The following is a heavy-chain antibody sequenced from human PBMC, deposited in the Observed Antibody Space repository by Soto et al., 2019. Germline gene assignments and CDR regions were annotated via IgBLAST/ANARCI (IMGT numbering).Heavy chain of an antibody. D-gene: IGHD5-18*01. CDR2: IYYSGST. V-gene: IGHV4-31*03. J-gene: IGHJ6*02. CDR1: GGSISSGGYY. CDR3: ASRGYSYGFSLGMDV. Sequence: QVQLQESGPGLVKPSQTLSLTCTVSGGSISSGGYYWSWIRQHPGKGLEWIGYIYYSGSTYYNPSLKSRVTIAVDTSKNQFSLKLSSVTAAVTAGYYCASRGYSYGFSLGMDVWGQGTTVTVSS.